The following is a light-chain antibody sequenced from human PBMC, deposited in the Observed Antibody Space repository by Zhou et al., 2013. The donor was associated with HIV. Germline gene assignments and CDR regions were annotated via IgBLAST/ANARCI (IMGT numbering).Light chain of an antibody. J-gene: IGKJ4*01. CDR3: QHYNNWPPLT. CDR2: GAS. Sequence: EIVLTQSPGTLSLSPGERATLSCRASQSVSSRYLAWYQQKPGQAPRPLIYGASSRAPGIPDRFSGSGSGTEFTLTISSIQSEDFAVYYCQHYNNWPPLTFGGGTKGGD. CDR1: QSVSSRY. V-gene: IGKV3-20*01.